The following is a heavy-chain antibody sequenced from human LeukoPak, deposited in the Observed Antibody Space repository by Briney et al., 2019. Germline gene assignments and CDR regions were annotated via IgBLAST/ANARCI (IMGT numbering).Heavy chain of an antibody. CDR3: AKDPTHYRVWDYYETIGLSY. Sequence: GGSLRLSCAASGFTFSSYGMHWVRQAPGKGLEWVTFIRYDGSNKYYADSVKGRFTISRDNSKNTLNLHMNSLRAEDTAVYYCAKDPTHYRVWDYYETIGLSYWGQGTLVTISS. J-gene: IGHJ4*02. CDR1: GFTFSSYG. V-gene: IGHV3-30*02. D-gene: IGHD3-22*01. CDR2: IRYDGSNK.